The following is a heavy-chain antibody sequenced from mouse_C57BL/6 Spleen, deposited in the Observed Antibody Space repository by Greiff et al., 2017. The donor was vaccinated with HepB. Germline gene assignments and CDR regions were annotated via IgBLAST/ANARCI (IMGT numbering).Heavy chain of an antibody. V-gene: IGHV1-19*01. CDR3: AYYYGSSWNY. CDR2: INPYNGGT. J-gene: IGHJ2*01. CDR1: GYTFTDYY. D-gene: IGHD1-1*01. Sequence: EVQLQQSGPVLVKPGASVKMSCKASGYTFTDYYMNWVKQSHGKSLEWIGVINPYNGGTSYNQKFKGKATLTVDKSSSTAYMELNSLTSEDSAVYYCAYYYGSSWNYWGQGTTLTVSS.